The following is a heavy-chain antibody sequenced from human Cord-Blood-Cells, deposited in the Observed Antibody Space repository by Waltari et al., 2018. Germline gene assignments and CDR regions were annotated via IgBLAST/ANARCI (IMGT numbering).Heavy chain of an antibody. J-gene: IGHJ4*02. V-gene: IGHV1-24*01. CDR3: ATAAEWELDY. CDR2: FDPEDVEP. CDR1: GYTLTELS. D-gene: IGHD1-26*01. Sequence: QVQLVQSGAEVKKPGASVKVSCKVSGYTLTELSMHWVRQAPGKGLEWMGGFDPEDVEPICAQKFQGRVTMTEGTSTDTAYMELSSLRSEDTAVYYCATAAEWELDYGGQGTLVTVSS.